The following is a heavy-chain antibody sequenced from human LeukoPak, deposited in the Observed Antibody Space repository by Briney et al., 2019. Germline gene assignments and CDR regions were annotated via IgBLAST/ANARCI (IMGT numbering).Heavy chain of an antibody. D-gene: IGHD3-10*01. V-gene: IGHV4-39*07. CDR1: GGSISSSSYY. J-gene: IGHJ4*02. CDR3: ARDFGYYGSGSYYFEGPQYFDY. CDR2: IYYSGST. Sequence: SETLSLTCTVSGGSISSSSYYWGWIRQPPGKGLEWIGSIYYSGSTYYNPSHKSRVTISVDTSKNQFSLKLSSVTAADTAVYYCARDFGYYGSGSYYFEGPQYFDYWGQGTLVTVSS.